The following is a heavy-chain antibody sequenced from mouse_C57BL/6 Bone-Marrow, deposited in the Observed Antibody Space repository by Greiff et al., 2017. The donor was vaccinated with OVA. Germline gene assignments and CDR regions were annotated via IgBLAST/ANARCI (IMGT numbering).Heavy chain of an antibody. V-gene: IGHV5-2*01. D-gene: IGHD2-4*01. Sequence: EVKLMESGGGLVQPGESLKLSCESTEYEFPSYDMSWVRKTPEKRLELVAAINSDGGSTYYPDNMEGRFTLSRDNTKRTLYLQLSSLRSEDSALYYCARRGDYYWYFDDWGKGTPVTVSS. CDR3: ARRGDYYWYFDD. CDR2: INSDGGST. J-gene: IGHJ1*03. CDR1: EYEFPSYD.